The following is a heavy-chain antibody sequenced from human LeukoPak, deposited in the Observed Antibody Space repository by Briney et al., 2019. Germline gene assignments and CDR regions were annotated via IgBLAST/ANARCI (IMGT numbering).Heavy chain of an antibody. J-gene: IGHJ4*02. Sequence: GGSLRLSCAASGFTFNSYSMNWVRQAPGKGLEWVSSLSSSSRYIYYADSVKGRFTISRDNAKNSLYLQMNSLRAEDTAVYYCARMRYSGYDFDYWGQGTLVTVSS. CDR2: LSSSSRYI. V-gene: IGHV3-21*04. D-gene: IGHD5-12*01. CDR1: GFTFNSYS. CDR3: ARMRYSGYDFDY.